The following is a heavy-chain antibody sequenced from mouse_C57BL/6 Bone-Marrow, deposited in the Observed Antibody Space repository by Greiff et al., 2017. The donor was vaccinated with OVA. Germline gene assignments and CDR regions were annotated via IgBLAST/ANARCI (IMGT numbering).Heavy chain of an antibody. CDR1: GFSLTSYA. CDR3: AINSYYTGY. Sequence: VKLMESGPGLVAPSQSLSITCTVSGFSLTSYAISWVRQPPGTGLEWLGVIWTGGGTNYNSALKSRLSITKDNSKSQVFLKMNSLQTDDTARYYCAINSYYTGYWGQGTTLTVSS. D-gene: IGHD2-12*01. J-gene: IGHJ2*01. CDR2: IWTGGGT. V-gene: IGHV2-9-1*01.